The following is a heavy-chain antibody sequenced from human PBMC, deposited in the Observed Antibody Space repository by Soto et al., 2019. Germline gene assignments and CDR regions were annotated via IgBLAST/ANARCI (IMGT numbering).Heavy chain of an antibody. CDR1: GGSISSGDYY. Sequence: QVRLQESGPGLVKPSKTLSLTCTVSGGSISSGDYYWSWIRHHPGGGLEWIGYLHYSGNTYYAPSLKSRLTMSVDTSKNQFSLNLSSVTAADTAVYYCARTPGGAPADYYFDYWGLGTLVTVSS. CDR2: LHYSGNT. D-gene: IGHD4-17*01. CDR3: ARTPGGAPADYYFDY. J-gene: IGHJ4*02. V-gene: IGHV4-31*03.